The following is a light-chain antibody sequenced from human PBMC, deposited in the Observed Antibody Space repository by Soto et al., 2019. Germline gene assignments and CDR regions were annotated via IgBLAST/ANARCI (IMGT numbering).Light chain of an antibody. V-gene: IGLV2-14*01. CDR1: SSDVGGYNY. CDR3: SSYTSSSLGVV. J-gene: IGLJ2*01. CDR2: DVS. Sequence: QSALTQPASVSGSPGQSITISCTGTSSDVGGYNYVSWYQQHPGQAPKLMIYDVSNRPSGVSNRFSGSKSGNTASLTISGLQAEDEADYYCSSYTSSSLGVVFGGGTKLTVL.